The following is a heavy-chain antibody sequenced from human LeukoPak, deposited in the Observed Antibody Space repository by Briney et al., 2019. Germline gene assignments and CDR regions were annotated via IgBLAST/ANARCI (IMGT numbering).Heavy chain of an antibody. CDR3: ARDEGAYTY. V-gene: IGHV3-7*01. CDR2: IKQDGSEK. CDR1: GFTFSNYW. J-gene: IGHJ4*02. D-gene: IGHD5-18*01. Sequence: QPGGSLRLSCAASGFTFSNYWMTWVRQAPGKGPEWVANIKQDGSEKYYVDSVKGRFTISRDNAKNLLYLQMNSLRAEDTAVYYCARDEGAYTYGGQGTLVTVSS.